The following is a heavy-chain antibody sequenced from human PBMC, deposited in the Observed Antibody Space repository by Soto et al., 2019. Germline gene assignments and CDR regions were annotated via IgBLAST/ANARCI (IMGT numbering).Heavy chain of an antibody. CDR3: ARGDSYYDFWSGYYNWFDP. Sequence: SVKVSCKASGGTFSSYAITWVRQAPGQGLERMGGIIPIFGTGKYAQKFQGRVTITADESTSTAYMELSSLRSEDTAVYYCARGDSYYDFWSGYYNWFDPWGQGTLVTVSS. D-gene: IGHD3-3*01. J-gene: IGHJ5*02. CDR2: IIPIFGTG. CDR1: GGTFSSYA. V-gene: IGHV1-69*13.